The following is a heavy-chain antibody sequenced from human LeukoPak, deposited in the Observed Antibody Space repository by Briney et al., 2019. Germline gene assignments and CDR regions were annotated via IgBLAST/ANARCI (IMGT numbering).Heavy chain of an antibody. CDR2: ISGSVGST. D-gene: IGHD6-6*01. CDR1: GFTFSSYA. V-gene: IGHV3-23*01. CDR3: AKRDSSSYNYYYYYGMDV. J-gene: IGHJ6*02. Sequence: GGSLRLSCAASGFTFSSYAMSWVRQAPGKGLERVSVISGSVGSTYYADSVKGRFTISRDNSKNTLYLQMNRLRAEDTAVYYCAKRDSSSYNYYYYYGMDVWGQGTTVTVSS.